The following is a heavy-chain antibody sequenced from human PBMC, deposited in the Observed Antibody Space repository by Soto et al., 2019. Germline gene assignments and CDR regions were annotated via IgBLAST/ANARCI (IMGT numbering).Heavy chain of an antibody. D-gene: IGHD2-15*01. CDR3: ARRSGCTGGSCHFST. CDR1: GDSISSSDHY. Sequence: SETLSLTCTVSGDSISSSDHYWAWVRQPPGMGLEWIGSVYYTGYSYYNPSLKSRVIMSVDTSKNQFSLRLSSVTAADTAVYYCARRSGCTGGSCHFSTWSQGSLVT. J-gene: IGHJ5*02. V-gene: IGHV4-39*01. CDR2: VYYTGYS.